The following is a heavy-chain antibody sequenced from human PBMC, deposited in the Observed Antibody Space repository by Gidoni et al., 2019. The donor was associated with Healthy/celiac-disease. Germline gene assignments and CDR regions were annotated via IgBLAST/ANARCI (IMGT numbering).Heavy chain of an antibody. J-gene: IGHJ6*02. CDR1: GGSISRGGYY. D-gene: IGHD2-21*02. CDR2: IYYSGST. V-gene: IGHV4-31*03. CDR3: ARDPTDLGGDSGYYYYYGMDV. Sequence: QVQLQESGPGLVKPSQTLSLTCTFSGGSISRGGYYWSWIRQHPGKGLEWIGYIYYSGSTYYNPSLKSRVTISVDTSKNQFSLKLSSVTAADTAVYYCARDPTDLGGDSGYYYYYGMDVWGQGTTVTVSS.